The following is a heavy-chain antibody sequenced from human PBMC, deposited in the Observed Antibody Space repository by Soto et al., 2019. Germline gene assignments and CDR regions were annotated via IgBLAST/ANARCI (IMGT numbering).Heavy chain of an antibody. CDR2: IPNNGSP. V-gene: IGHV4-61*01. CDR1: GGSVRTGSYH. Sequence: SETLSLTCSVSGGSVRTGSYHWSWIRQPPGKGLEWIGFIPNNGSPDYNPSLKSRVVASIDRSKNQFSLKVNSVTAADTAVYFCARIGCGGDSWGQGTLVTVSS. J-gene: IGHJ4*02. D-gene: IGHD2-15*01. CDR3: ARIGCGGDS.